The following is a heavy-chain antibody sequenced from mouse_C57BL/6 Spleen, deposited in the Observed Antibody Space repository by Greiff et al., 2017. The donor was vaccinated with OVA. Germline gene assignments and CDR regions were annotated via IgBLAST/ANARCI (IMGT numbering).Heavy chain of an antibody. V-gene: IGHV1-72*01. Sequence: QVHVKQSGAELVKPGASVKLSCKASGYTFTSYWMHWVKQRPGRGLEWIGRIDPNSGGTKYNEKFKSKATLTVDKPSSTAYMQLSSLTSEDSAVYYCARERPYYGSSLYAMDYWGQGTSVTVSS. CDR2: IDPNSGGT. D-gene: IGHD1-1*01. CDR3: ARERPYYGSSLYAMDY. CDR1: GYTFTSYW. J-gene: IGHJ4*01.